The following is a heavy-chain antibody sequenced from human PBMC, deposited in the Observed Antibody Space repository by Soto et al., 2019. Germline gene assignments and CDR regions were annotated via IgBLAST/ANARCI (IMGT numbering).Heavy chain of an antibody. CDR3: ARIPYPRSRWLVPDRKFEY. D-gene: IGHD6-19*01. V-gene: IGHV4-30-2*01. CDR2: IYHSGST. J-gene: IGHJ4*02. CDR1: GGSISSGGYS. Sequence: SETLSLTCAVSGGSISSGGYSWSWIRQPPGKGLEWIGYIYHSGSTYYNPSLKSRVTISVDRSKNQFSLKLSSVTAADTAVYYCARIPYPRSRWLVPDRKFEYWGQGTLVTVSS.